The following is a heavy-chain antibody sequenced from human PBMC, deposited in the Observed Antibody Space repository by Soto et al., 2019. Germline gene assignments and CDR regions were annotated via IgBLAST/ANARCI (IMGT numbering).Heavy chain of an antibody. Sequence: ASVKVSCKASGYTFTSYAMHWVRQAPGQRLEWMGWINAGNVNTKYSQKFQGRVTITRDTSASTAYMELSSLRSEDTAVYYCARRSGEVQLWFPDYWGQGTLVTVSS. CDR3: ARRSGEVQLWFPDY. J-gene: IGHJ4*02. V-gene: IGHV1-3*01. D-gene: IGHD5-18*01. CDR2: INAGNVNT. CDR1: GYTFTSYA.